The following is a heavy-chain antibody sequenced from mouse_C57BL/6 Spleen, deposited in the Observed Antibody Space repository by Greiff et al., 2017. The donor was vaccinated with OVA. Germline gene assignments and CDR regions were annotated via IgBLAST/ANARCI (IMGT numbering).Heavy chain of an antibody. J-gene: IGHJ3*01. D-gene: IGHD4-1*01. CDR1: GFTFSSYT. Sequence: DVKLVESGGGLVKPGGSLKLSCAASGFTFSSYTMSWVRQTPEKRLEWVATISGGGGNTYYPDSVKGRFTISRDNAKNTLYLQMSSLRSEDTALYYCARQGTGTKAWFADWGQGTLVTVSA. CDR3: ARQGTGTKAWFAD. CDR2: ISGGGGNT. V-gene: IGHV5-9*01.